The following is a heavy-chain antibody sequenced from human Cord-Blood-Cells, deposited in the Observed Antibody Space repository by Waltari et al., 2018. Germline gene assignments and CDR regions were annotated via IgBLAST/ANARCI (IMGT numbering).Heavy chain of an antibody. CDR1: GFTFSSYW. V-gene: IGHV3-7*01. Sequence: EVQLVESGGGLVQPGGSLRLSCAASGFTFSSYWMSWVRQAPGKGLEWVANIKQDGSEKYYVDSVKGRFTISRDNAKNSLYLQMNSLRAEDTAVYYCARDPSYDSSGFDYWGQGTLVTVSS. CDR2: IKQDGSEK. CDR3: ARDPSYDSSGFDY. D-gene: IGHD3-22*01. J-gene: IGHJ4*02.